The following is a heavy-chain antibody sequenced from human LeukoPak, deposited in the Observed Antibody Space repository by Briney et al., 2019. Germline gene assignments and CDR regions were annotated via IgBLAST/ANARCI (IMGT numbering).Heavy chain of an antibody. CDR3: ARHRYSGSDTQGFDY. D-gene: IGHD5-12*01. Sequence: GESLMLSCKASAYTFTGYYIARVRQLPAKGLVWMGIVYPRNSETRYSPSLQGQVTISADKSISTAYLQWSSLKASDTAMYFCARHRYSGSDTQGFDYWGQGTQVTVSS. J-gene: IGHJ4*02. V-gene: IGHV5-51*01. CDR2: VYPRNSET. CDR1: AYTFTGYY.